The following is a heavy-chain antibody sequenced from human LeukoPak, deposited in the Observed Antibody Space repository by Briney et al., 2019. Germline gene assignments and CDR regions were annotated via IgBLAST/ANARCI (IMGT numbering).Heavy chain of an antibody. CDR2: IRNKANRYSA. CDR3: VRVFSGLDY. Sequence: GGSLRLSCAASGFTFSDHFMDWVRQAPGKGLEWVGRIRNKANRYSAEYAAPVKGRFTISRDDSKNSLNLQMNSLKTEDTAVYYCVRVFSGLDYWGQGTLVTVSS. J-gene: IGHJ4*02. D-gene: IGHD2-15*01. V-gene: IGHV3-72*01. CDR1: GFTFSDHF.